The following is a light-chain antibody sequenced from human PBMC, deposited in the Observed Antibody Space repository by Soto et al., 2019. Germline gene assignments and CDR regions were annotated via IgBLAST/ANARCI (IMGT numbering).Light chain of an antibody. CDR3: QQYDKWPPVT. J-gene: IGKJ5*01. Sequence: DIQMTQSPSTLSASVVDRVTITCRASQSISTWLAWYQQKPGKAPKLLIYDAASLESGVPSRFSGRGSGTEFTLTISSLQPEDSALYYCQQYDKWPPVTFGQGTRLEI. CDR2: DAA. CDR1: QSISTW. V-gene: IGKV1-5*01.